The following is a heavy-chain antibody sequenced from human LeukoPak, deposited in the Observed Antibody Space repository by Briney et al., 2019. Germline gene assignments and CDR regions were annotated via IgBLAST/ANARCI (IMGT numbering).Heavy chain of an antibody. CDR1: GGSISSSSYY. CDR2: IYYSGST. CDR3: ARKPRRVNYYYYYYMDV. Sequence: SETLSLTCTVSGGSISSSSYYWGWIRQPPGKGLEWIGSIYYSGSTYYNPSLKSRVTISVDTSKNQFSLKLSSVTAADTAVYYCARKPRRVNYYYYYYMDVWGKGTTVTVSS. V-gene: IGHV4-39*07. J-gene: IGHJ6*03.